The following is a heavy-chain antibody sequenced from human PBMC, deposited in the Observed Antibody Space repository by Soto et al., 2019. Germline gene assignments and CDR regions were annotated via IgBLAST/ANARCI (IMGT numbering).Heavy chain of an antibody. V-gene: IGHV5-51*01. CDR2: IYPGDSDT. Sequence: GESLKISCKGSGYSFTSYWIGWVRQMPGKGLEWMGIIYPGDSDTRYSPSFQGQVTISADKSISTAYLQWSSLKASDTAMYYCARLLTFLECFLNFDIWGQGKMVTVSS. CDR3: ARLLTFLECFLNFDI. D-gene: IGHD3-3*02. CDR1: GYSFTSYW. J-gene: IGHJ3*02.